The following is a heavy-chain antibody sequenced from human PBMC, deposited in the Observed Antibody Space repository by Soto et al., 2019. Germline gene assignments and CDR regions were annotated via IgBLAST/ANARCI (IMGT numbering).Heavy chain of an antibody. CDR3: AIVSYILTGYYVLGF. D-gene: IGHD3-9*01. CDR2: IIPILGIA. CDR1: GGTFSSYT. Sequence: SVKVSCKASGGTFSSYTISWVRQAPGQGLEWMGRIIPILGIANYAQKFQGRVTITADKSTSTAYMELSSLRSEDTAVYYCAIVSYILTGYYVLGFWGQGALVTVSS. J-gene: IGHJ4*02. V-gene: IGHV1-69*02.